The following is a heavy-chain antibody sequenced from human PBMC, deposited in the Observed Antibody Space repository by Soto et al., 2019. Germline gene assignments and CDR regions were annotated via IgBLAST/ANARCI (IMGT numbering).Heavy chain of an antibody. Sequence: GGSLRLSCAASGFTFSSYAMSWVRQAPGKGLEWVSAISGSGGSTYYADSVKGRFTISRDNSKNTLYLQMNSLRAEDTAVYYCATSSPPGYCSGGSCFSFREVPSAFDIWGQGTMVTVSS. V-gene: IGHV3-23*01. CDR3: ATSSPPGYCSGGSCFSFREVPSAFDI. CDR2: ISGSGGST. CDR1: GFTFSSYA. D-gene: IGHD2-15*01. J-gene: IGHJ3*02.